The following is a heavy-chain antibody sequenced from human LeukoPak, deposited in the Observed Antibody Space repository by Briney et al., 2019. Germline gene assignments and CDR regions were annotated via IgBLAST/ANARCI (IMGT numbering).Heavy chain of an antibody. D-gene: IGHD3-22*01. J-gene: IGHJ4*02. Sequence: GGSLRLSCAASGFTFSNAWMNWVRQAPGKGLEWVGRIKSKTDGGTTDYAAPVKGRFTISRDDSKNTLYLQMNSLKTKDTAVYYCTTDEYYYDSSGYWLSDYWGQGTLVTVSS. V-gene: IGHV3-15*07. CDR2: IKSKTDGGTT. CDR3: TTDEYYYDSSGYWLSDY. CDR1: GFTFSNAW.